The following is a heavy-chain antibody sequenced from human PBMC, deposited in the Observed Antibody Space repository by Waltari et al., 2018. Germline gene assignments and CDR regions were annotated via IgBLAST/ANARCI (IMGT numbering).Heavy chain of an antibody. Sequence: EVQLVESGGGLVQPGGSLRLSCAASGFTFRSYWMRWVRPAPGKGLEWVANIKQDGSEKYYVDSVKGRFTISRDNAKNSLYLQMNSLRAEDTAVYYCARGFGYTYGMDVWGQGTTVTVSS. CDR1: GFTFRSYW. CDR2: IKQDGSEK. J-gene: IGHJ6*02. V-gene: IGHV3-7*01. CDR3: ARGFGYTYGMDV. D-gene: IGHD3-10*01.